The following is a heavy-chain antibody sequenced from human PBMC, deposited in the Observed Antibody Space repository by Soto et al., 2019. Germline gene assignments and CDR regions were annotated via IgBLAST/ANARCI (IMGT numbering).Heavy chain of an antibody. CDR3: ARDNLVVVPAAKSTYYYYYGMDV. V-gene: IGHV1-69*13. Sequence: SVKVSCKASGGTFSIYAISCVLQSPLQWLDWMGGIIPIFGAANYAQKFQGRVTITADESTSTAYMELSSLRSEDTAVYYCARDNLVVVPAAKSTYYYYYGMDVWGQGTTVTVSS. CDR1: GGTFSIYA. D-gene: IGHD2-2*01. CDR2: IIPIFGAA. J-gene: IGHJ6*02.